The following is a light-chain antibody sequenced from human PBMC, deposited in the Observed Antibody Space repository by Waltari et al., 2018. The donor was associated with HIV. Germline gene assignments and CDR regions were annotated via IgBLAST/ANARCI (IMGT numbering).Light chain of an antibody. J-gene: IGKJ4*01. CDR3: QQYATFPLT. CDR2: GAS. V-gene: IGKV1-16*02. CDR1: QDITNF. Sequence: DVQMTQSPSSLSASIGDIVIVSCRASQDITNFLAWFQQRPGKAPKSLIYGASTLQTGVPSSKFSGSGSGTDFTLTITNLQPEDVATYYCQQYATFPLTFGGGTAVEI.